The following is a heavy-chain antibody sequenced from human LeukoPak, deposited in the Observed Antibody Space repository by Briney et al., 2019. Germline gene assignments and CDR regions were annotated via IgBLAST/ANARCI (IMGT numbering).Heavy chain of an antibody. D-gene: IGHD2-2*01. V-gene: IGHV3-30*18. CDR1: GFTFSSYG. Sequence: PGGSLRLSCAASGFTFSSYGMHWVRQAPGKGLEWVAVISYDGSNKYHADSVKGRFTISRDNSKNTLYLQMNSLRAEDTAVYYCAKDPTPIVVVPAARPKTYGMDVWGKGTTVTVSS. J-gene: IGHJ6*04. CDR2: ISYDGSNK. CDR3: AKDPTPIVVVPAARPKTYGMDV.